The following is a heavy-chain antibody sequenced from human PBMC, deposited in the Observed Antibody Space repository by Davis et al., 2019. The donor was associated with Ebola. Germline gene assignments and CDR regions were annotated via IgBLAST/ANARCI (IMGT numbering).Heavy chain of an antibody. CDR1: GFTFGDYA. Sequence: PGGSLRLSCTASGFTFGDYAMSWVRQAPGKGLEWVGFIRSKAYGGTTEYAASVKGRFTISRDDSKSIAYLQMNSLKTEDTAVYYCTRADYTTPIDYWGQGTLVTVSS. D-gene: IGHD4-11*01. J-gene: IGHJ4*02. CDR2: IRSKAYGGTT. CDR3: TRADYTTPIDY. V-gene: IGHV3-49*04.